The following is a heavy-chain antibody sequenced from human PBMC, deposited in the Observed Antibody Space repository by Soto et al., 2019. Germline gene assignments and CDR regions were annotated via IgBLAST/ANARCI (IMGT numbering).Heavy chain of an antibody. J-gene: IGHJ6*02. V-gene: IGHV3-9*01. CDR1: GFTFDDYA. CDR2: ISWNSGSI. D-gene: IGHD2-15*01. CDR3: AKDKGVGYCSGGSCPRGLYYYYGMDV. Sequence: GGSLRLSCAASGFTFDDYAMHWVRQAPGKGLEWVSGISWNSGSIGYADSVKGRFTISRDNAKNSLYLQMNSLRAEDTALYYCAKDKGVGYCSGGSCPRGLYYYYGMDVWGQGTTVTRLL.